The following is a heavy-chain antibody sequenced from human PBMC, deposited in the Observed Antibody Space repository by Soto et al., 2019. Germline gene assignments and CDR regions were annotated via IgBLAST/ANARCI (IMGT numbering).Heavy chain of an antibody. CDR2: IHYSGGT. Sequence: PSETLSLTRTVSGVSISSGGYYLGSTRHHPGKGVEWFRNIHYSGGTYYSPSLKSRVIMSVDTSKNLFSLNLYSVTAADTAIYYCARVIGGDSEYYFDYGGQGTLVTVSS. J-gene: IGHJ4*02. V-gene: IGHV4-31*03. CDR3: ARVIGGDSEYYFDY. CDR1: GVSISSGGYY. D-gene: IGHD4-17*01.